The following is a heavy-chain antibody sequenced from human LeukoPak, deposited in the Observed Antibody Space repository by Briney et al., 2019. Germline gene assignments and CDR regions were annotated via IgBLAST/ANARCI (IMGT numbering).Heavy chain of an antibody. D-gene: IGHD6-19*01. V-gene: IGHV3-23*01. J-gene: IGHJ4*02. CDR3: AKDLGFYSSGPFDY. CDR1: GGSISSSSYY. CDR2: ISGSGGST. Sequence: ETLSLTCTVSGGSISSSSYYWGWVRQGPGKGLEWVSVISGSGGSTYNADSVKGRFTISRDNSKNTLYLQMNSLRAEDTAVYYCAKDLGFYSSGPFDYWGQGTLVTVSS.